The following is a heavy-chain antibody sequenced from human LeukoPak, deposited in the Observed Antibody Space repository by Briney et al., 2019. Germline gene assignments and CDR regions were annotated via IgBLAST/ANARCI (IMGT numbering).Heavy chain of an antibody. CDR1: GYTFTGHY. D-gene: IGHD4-17*01. CDR2: INPNSGGT. V-gene: IGHV1-2*02. J-gene: IGHJ6*03. Sequence: ASVKVSCKASGYTFTGHYMHWVRQAPGQGLEWMGWINPNSGGTNYAQKFQGRVTITRDTSISTAYMELSRLRFDDTAVYYCAREQTAVTPLGYYYMDVWGKGTTVTVSS. CDR3: AREQTAVTPLGYYYMDV.